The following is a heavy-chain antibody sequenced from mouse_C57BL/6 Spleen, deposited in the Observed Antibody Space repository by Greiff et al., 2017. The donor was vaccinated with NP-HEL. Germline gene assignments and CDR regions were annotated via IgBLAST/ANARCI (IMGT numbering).Heavy chain of an antibody. J-gene: IGHJ3*01. D-gene: IGHD3-2*02. CDR3: AKTAQATRAWFAY. V-gene: IGHV1-52*01. CDR2: IDPSDSET. Sequence: QVQLQQPGAELVRPGSSVKLSCKASGYTFTSYWMHWVKQRPIQGLEWIGNIDPSDSETHYNQKFKDKATLTVDKSSSTAYMQLSSLTSEDSAVYYCAKTAQATRAWFAYWGQGTLVTVSA. CDR1: GYTFTSYW.